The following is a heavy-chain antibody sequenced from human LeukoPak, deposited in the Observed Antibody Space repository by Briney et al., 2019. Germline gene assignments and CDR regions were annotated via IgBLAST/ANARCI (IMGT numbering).Heavy chain of an antibody. CDR2: FEPEDGET. D-gene: IGHD2-2*01. V-gene: IGHV1-24*01. CDR1: GHTLIALS. CDR3: ATDLGCSSTSCPFDY. J-gene: IGHJ4*02. Sequence: ASVKVSCKVSGHTLIALSMHWVRQAPGKGVEWLGGFEPEDGETIYAQQFQGRVTMTEDTSTDTAYMELSSLRSEDTAVYYCATDLGCSSTSCPFDYWGQGTLVTVSS.